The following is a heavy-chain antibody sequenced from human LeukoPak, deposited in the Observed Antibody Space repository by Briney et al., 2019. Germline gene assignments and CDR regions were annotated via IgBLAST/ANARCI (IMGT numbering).Heavy chain of an antibody. V-gene: IGHV4-38-2*02. CDR1: GYSISSGYY. CDR3: ARDTYYDFWSGSYDY. CDR2: IYHSGST. D-gene: IGHD3-3*01. Sequence: SETLSLNCTVSGYSISSGYYWGWIRQPPGKGLEWIGSIYHSGSTYYNPSLKSRVTISVDTSKNQFSLKLSSVTAADTAVYYCARDTYYDFWSGSYDYWGQGTLVTVSS. J-gene: IGHJ4*02.